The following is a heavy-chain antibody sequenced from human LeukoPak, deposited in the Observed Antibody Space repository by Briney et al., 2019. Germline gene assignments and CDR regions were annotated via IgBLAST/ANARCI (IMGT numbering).Heavy chain of an antibody. Sequence: SETLSLTCTVSGGSISSSSYYWGWIRQPPGKGLEWIGSIYYSGSTYYNPSLKSRVTISVDTSKNQFSLKLSSVTAADTVVYYCARRVWSVGATTKGLFDYWGQGTLVTVSS. V-gene: IGHV4-39*01. CDR3: ARRVWSVGATTKGLFDY. D-gene: IGHD1-26*01. CDR1: GGSISSSSYY. J-gene: IGHJ4*02. CDR2: IYYSGST.